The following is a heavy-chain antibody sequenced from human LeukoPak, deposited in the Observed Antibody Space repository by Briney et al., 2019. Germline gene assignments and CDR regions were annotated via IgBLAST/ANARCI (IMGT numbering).Heavy chain of an antibody. CDR1: GFTFSSHW. J-gene: IGHJ4*02. CDR2: IKKDVDEK. Sequence: GRSLRLSCAASGFTFSSHWMTWIRQAPGKGLEWVASIKKDVDEKYYVDSVKGRFTISRDNAKNSLYLHMNSLRVEDTAVYYCARGPPYGSRSDYFDYWGQGTLVTVSS. CDR3: ARGPPYGSRSDYFDY. D-gene: IGHD3-10*01. V-gene: IGHV3-7*01.